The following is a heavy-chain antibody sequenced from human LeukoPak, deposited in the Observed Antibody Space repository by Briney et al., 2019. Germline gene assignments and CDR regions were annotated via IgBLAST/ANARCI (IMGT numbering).Heavy chain of an antibody. CDR3: AKAYYYVSSGYYHTHFDY. CDR2: IYHSGST. Sequence: SETLSLTCTVSGYSISSGYYWGWIRQPPGKGLEWIGSIYHSGSTYYNPSLKSRVTISVDTSKNQFSLKLSSVTAADTAVYYCAKAYYYVSSGYYHTHFDYWGQGTLVTVSS. J-gene: IGHJ4*02. CDR1: GYSISSGYY. D-gene: IGHD3-22*01. V-gene: IGHV4-38-2*02.